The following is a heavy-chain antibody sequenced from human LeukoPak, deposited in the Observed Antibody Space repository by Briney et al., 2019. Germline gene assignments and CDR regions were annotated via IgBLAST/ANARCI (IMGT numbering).Heavy chain of an antibody. D-gene: IGHD4-17*01. CDR3: ARKRRDYGDYVDEY. CDR1: GYTFTSYG. Sequence: ASVKVSCKASGYTFTSYGISWVRQAPGQGLEWRGWISAYNGNTNYAQKLQGRVTMTTDTSTSTAYMELRSLRSDDTAVYYCARKRRDYGDYVDEYWGQGTLVTVSS. V-gene: IGHV1-18*01. CDR2: ISAYNGNT. J-gene: IGHJ4*02.